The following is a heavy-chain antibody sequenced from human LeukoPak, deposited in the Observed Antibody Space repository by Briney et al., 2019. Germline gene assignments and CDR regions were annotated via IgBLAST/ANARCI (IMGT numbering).Heavy chain of an antibody. CDR3: ARGDIYRDY. Sequence: ASVKVSCKASGYTFTAYYVHWVRQAPGQGPEWMGWIHPNSGGTKYAQNFQGRVTMTRDTSITTAYMELSSLRSDDTAVYYCARGDIYRDYWGQGTQVTVPS. J-gene: IGHJ4*02. CDR1: GYTFTAYY. V-gene: IGHV1-2*02. D-gene: IGHD2/OR15-2a*01. CDR2: IHPNSGGT.